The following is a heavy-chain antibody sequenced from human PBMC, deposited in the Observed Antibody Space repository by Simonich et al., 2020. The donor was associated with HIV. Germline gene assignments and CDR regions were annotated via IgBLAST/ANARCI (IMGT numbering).Heavy chain of an antibody. CDR2: IYHGACT. CDR3: ARDSSSLYYFDY. J-gene: IGHJ4*02. D-gene: IGHD6-13*01. V-gene: IGHV4-4*02. CDR1: GGSISSSNW. Sequence: QVQLQESGPGLVKPSGTLSLTCAVSGGSISSSNWWSWVRQPPGKGLEWIGEIYHGACTNYNPSPKMRVTISVDKSKNQFSLKLSSVTAADTAVYYCARDSSSLYYFDYWGQGTLVTVSS.